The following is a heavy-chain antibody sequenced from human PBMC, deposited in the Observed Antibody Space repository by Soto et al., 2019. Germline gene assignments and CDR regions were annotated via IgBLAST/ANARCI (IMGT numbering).Heavy chain of an antibody. V-gene: IGHV3-15*01. Sequence: GGSLRLSCAASGFTFSNAWMSWVRQAPGKGLEWVGRIKSKTDGGTTDYAAPVKGRFTISRDDSKNTLYPQMNSLKTEDTAVYYCTTDGSSGWYRPDLYYFDYWGQGTLVTVSS. CDR1: GFTFSNAW. CDR3: TTDGSSGWYRPDLYYFDY. CDR2: IKSKTDGGTT. D-gene: IGHD6-19*01. J-gene: IGHJ4*02.